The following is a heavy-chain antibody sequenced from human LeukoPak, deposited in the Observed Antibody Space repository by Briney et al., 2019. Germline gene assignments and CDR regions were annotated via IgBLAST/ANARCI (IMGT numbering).Heavy chain of an antibody. D-gene: IGHD3-10*01. CDR2: LSPRDGET. CDR3: ATGAMVYDF. J-gene: IGHJ4*02. V-gene: IGHV1-24*01. Sequence: ASVKVSRTVSGSTLTTISIDWVRQAPGKGLEWMGSLSPRDGETSHAQKFKGRFNMTAGTATDIAYMEMSSLESGDTAVYYCATGAMVYDFWGQGTLVTVSS. CDR1: GSTLTTIS.